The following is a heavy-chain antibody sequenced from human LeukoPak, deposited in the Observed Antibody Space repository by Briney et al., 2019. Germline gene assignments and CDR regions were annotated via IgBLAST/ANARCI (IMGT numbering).Heavy chain of an antibody. D-gene: IGHD3-22*01. CDR1: GASFSGYY. J-gene: IGHJ5*02. CDR2: INHSGST. CDR3: ARGLQDSSGYYPRHSNWFDP. V-gene: IGHV4-34*01. Sequence: SETLSLTCAFYGASFSGYYWSWIRQPPGKGLEWIGEINHSGSTNYNPSLKSRVTISVDTSKNQFSLKLSSVTAADTAVYYSARGLQDSSGYYPRHSNWFDPWGQGTLVTVSS.